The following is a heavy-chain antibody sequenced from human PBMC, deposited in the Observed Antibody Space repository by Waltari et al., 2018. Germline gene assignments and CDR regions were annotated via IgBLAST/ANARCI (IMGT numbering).Heavy chain of an antibody. Sequence: QVRLVQSGAEVKKPGASVKVACKGSGYTLTELSMHWVRQAPGKGLEWMGGFDPEDGETVYAQKFQGRVTMTEDTSTDTAYMELNSLRSEDTAVYYCAKALHSVARWGTDYYGMDVWGQGTTVSVSS. D-gene: IGHD3-16*01. J-gene: IGHJ6*02. CDR1: GYTLTELS. V-gene: IGHV1-24*01. CDR3: AKALHSVARWGTDYYGMDV. CDR2: FDPEDGET.